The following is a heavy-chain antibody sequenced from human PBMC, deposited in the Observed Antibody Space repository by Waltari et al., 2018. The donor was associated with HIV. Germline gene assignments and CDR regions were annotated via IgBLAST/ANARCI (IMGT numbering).Heavy chain of an antibody. CDR1: GFTLSSYW. V-gene: IGHV3-74*01. Sequence: EVRLVESGGGLVQPGGSLRLSCAASGFTLSSYWMHWVRQAPGKGLVWVSRINSDGSTTSEADSVKGRFTISRDNAKNTLYLQMNSLRAEDTAVYYCAKGGANPIDFWGQGTLVTVSS. J-gene: IGHJ4*02. CDR2: INSDGSTT. CDR3: AKGGANPIDF. D-gene: IGHD1-26*01.